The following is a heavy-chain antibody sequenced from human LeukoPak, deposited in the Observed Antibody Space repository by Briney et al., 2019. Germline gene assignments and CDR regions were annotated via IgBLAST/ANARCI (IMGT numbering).Heavy chain of an antibody. Sequence: PSETLSLTCTVSGGSITSYYWNWIRQPAGKGLEWIGHTYTSGNTNYNPSLKSRVTISVDKSKNQFSLKLSSVTAADTGVYYCARDWSGYQYFDYWGQGTLVTVSS. CDR1: GGSITSYY. V-gene: IGHV4-4*07. D-gene: IGHD3-3*01. CDR3: ARDWSGYQYFDY. CDR2: TYTSGNT. J-gene: IGHJ4*02.